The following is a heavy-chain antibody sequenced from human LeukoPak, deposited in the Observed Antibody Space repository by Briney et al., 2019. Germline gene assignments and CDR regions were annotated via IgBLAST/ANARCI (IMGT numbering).Heavy chain of an antibody. CDR3: AKSPNQWLAPGYFQH. CDR1: GFTFSSYG. J-gene: IGHJ1*01. CDR2: IWYDGSNK. Sequence: HPGGSLRLSRAASGFTFSSYGMHWVRQAPGKGLEWVAVIWYDGSNKYYADSVKGRFTISRDNSKNTLYLQMNSLRAEDTAVYYCAKSPNQWLAPGYFQHWGQGTLVTVSS. V-gene: IGHV3-33*06. D-gene: IGHD3-22*01.